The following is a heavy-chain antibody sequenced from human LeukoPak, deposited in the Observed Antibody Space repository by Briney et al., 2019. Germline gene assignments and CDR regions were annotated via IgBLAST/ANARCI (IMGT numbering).Heavy chain of an antibody. J-gene: IGHJ3*02. CDR1: GFTFSRYW. CDR2: IKQDGSEK. Sequence: GGSLRLSCAASGFTFSRYWMSWVRQAPGKGLEGVANIKQDGSEKYYVDSVKGRFTISRDNAKNSLYLQMNSLRAEDTAVSYCARERDYYDSSGGAFDIWGQGTMVTVSS. CDR3: ARERDYYDSSGGAFDI. V-gene: IGHV3-7*01. D-gene: IGHD3-22*01.